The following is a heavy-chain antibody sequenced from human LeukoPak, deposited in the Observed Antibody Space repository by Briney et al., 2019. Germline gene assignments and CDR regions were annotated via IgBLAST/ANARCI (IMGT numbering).Heavy chain of an antibody. D-gene: IGHD3-3*01. Sequence: AASVKVSCKASGYTFTSYGISWVRQAPGQGLEWMGWISAYNGNTNYAQKLQGRVTMTTDTSTSTAYMELRSLRSDDTAVYYCARDLVSVLRFLEWTGQRPEDAFDIWGQGTMVTVSS. CDR1: GYTFTSYG. CDR2: ISAYNGNT. V-gene: IGHV1-18*01. CDR3: ARDLVSVLRFLEWTGQRPEDAFDI. J-gene: IGHJ3*02.